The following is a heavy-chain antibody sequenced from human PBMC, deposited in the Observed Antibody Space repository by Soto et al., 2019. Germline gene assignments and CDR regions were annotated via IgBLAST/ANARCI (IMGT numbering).Heavy chain of an antibody. Sequence: PSETLSLTCAVYGGSFSGYYWSWIRQPPGKGLEWIGEINHSGSTNYNPSLKSRVTISVDTSKNQFSLKLSSVTAADTAVYYCGGGLRGYLSSTSCRGGAGGYYSYGRDVWGQGTTVPVSS. V-gene: IGHV4-34*01. J-gene: IGHJ6*02. CDR2: INHSGST. D-gene: IGHD2-2*01. CDR3: GGGLRGYLSSTSCRGGAGGYYSYGRDV. CDR1: GGSFSGYY.